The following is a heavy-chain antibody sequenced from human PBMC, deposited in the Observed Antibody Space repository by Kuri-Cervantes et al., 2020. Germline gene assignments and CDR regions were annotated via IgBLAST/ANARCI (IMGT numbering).Heavy chain of an antibody. V-gene: IGHV4-34*01. D-gene: IGHD6-19*01. CDR3: ARSPGSGWSN. Sequence: GSLRLSCAVYGGSFSGYYWSWIRQPPGKGLEWIGEINHSGSTNYNPSLKSRVTISVDTSKNRFSLKLSSVTAADTAVYYCARSPGSGWSNWGQGTLVTVSS. J-gene: IGHJ4*02. CDR1: GGSFSGYY. CDR2: INHSGST.